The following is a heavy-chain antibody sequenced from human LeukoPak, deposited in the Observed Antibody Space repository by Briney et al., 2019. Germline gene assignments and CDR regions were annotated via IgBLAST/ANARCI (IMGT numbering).Heavy chain of an antibody. D-gene: IGHD6-19*01. CDR3: ARAGGWAREDYKGDAFHI. Sequence: ASVKVSCKASGYTFTNYGISWVRQAPGQGLEWMGWISTYNGNSNYAQKLQDRVTMTTDTSTTTAYTDLTSLRSDDTAVYYCARAGGWAREDYKGDAFHIWGQGTMVTVSS. V-gene: IGHV1-18*01. J-gene: IGHJ3*02. CDR2: ISTYNGNS. CDR1: GYTFTNYG.